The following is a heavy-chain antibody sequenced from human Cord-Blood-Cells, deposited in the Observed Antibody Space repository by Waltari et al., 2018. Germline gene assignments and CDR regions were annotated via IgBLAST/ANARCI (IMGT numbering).Heavy chain of an antibody. V-gene: IGHV3-23*01. Sequence: EVQLLESGGGLVQPGGSLRLSCASSGFTFSSYAMSWVRQAPGKGLGWVSAISGSGGSKYYADSVKGRFTISRDNSKNTLFLQMNSLRAEDTAVYYCAKDRNYYFDYWGQGTLVTVSS. D-gene: IGHD1-7*01. CDR3: AKDRNYYFDY. J-gene: IGHJ4*02. CDR1: GFTFSSYA. CDR2: ISGSGGSK.